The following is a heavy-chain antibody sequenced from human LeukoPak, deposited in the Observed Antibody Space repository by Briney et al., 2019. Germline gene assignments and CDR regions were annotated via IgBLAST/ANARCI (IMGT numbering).Heavy chain of an antibody. V-gene: IGHV4-31*03. CDR2: IYYSGST. CDR3: ARGNDSSGYYYFFFDY. CDR1: GGSISSGGYY. J-gene: IGHJ4*02. D-gene: IGHD3-22*01. Sequence: SETLSLTCTVSGGSISSGGYYWSWIRQHPGKGLEWIGYIYYSGSTYYNPSLKSRVTISVDTSKNQFSLKLSSVTAADTAVYYCARGNDSSGYYYFFFDYWGQGTLVTVSS.